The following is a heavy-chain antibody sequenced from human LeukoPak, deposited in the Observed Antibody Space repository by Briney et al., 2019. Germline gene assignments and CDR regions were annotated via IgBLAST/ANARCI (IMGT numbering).Heavy chain of an antibody. Sequence: GESLKISCKGSGYSFISYWIGWVGQMPGKSLQWRGIIYPGDSDTRYSPSFQGQVTISADKSISTAYLQWSSLKASDTAMYYCARPGYCSGGSCYFDYWGQGTLVTVSS. J-gene: IGHJ4*02. CDR3: ARPGYCSGGSCYFDY. D-gene: IGHD2-15*01. CDR1: GYSFISYW. CDR2: IYPGDSDT. V-gene: IGHV5-51*01.